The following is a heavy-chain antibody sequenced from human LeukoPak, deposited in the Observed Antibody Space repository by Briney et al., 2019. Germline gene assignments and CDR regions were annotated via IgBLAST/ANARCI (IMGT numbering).Heavy chain of an antibody. Sequence: PSETLSLTCTVSGGSISSGSYYWSWIRQPAGKGLEWIGRIYTSGSTNYNPSLKSRVTISVDTSKNQFSLKLSSVTAADTAVYYCARNVYGSILGWFGDQWELFDYWGQGTLVTVSS. CDR1: GGSISSGSYY. V-gene: IGHV4-61*02. CDR3: ARNVYGSILGWFGDQWELFDY. J-gene: IGHJ4*02. D-gene: IGHD3-10*01. CDR2: IYTSGST.